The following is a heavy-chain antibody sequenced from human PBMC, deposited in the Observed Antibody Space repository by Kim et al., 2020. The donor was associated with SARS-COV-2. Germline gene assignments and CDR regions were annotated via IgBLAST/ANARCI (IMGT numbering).Heavy chain of an antibody. V-gene: IGHV4-59*01. Sequence: SETLSLTCTVSGGSISSYYWSWVRQPPGKGLEWIGYMYYSGSTNYNPSLKSRVTISVDTSKNQFSLKLRSVTAADTAVYYCAREGSFIAGVYYFDYWGQG. CDR2: MYYSGST. CDR3: AREGSFIAGVYYFDY. J-gene: IGHJ4*02. D-gene: IGHD1-26*01. CDR1: GGSISSYY.